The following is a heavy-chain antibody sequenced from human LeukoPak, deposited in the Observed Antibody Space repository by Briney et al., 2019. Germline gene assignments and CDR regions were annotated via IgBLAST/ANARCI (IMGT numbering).Heavy chain of an antibody. V-gene: IGHV3-9*01. CDR3: AKDISGSYYGHFDY. J-gene: IGHJ4*02. CDR2: ISWSSGSI. Sequence: GRSLRLSCAASGFTFADYAMHWVRQAPGKGLEWVSGISWSSGSIGYADSVKGRFTISRDNAKNSLYLQMNSLRAEDTALYYCAKDISGSYYGHFDYWGQGTLVTVSS. D-gene: IGHD1-26*01. CDR1: GFTFADYA.